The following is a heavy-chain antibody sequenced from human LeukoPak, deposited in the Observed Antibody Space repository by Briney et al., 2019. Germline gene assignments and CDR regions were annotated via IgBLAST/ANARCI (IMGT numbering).Heavy chain of an antibody. CDR1: GFTFSSYA. CDR3: AKAYYYDSSGYYSKLTLFDY. CDR2: ISGSGGST. J-gene: IGHJ4*02. V-gene: IGHV3-23*01. D-gene: IGHD3-22*01. Sequence: GGSLRLSCAASGFTFSSYAMSWVRQAPGKGLEWVSAISGSGGSTYYADSVKGRFTISRDNSKNTLYLQMNSLRAEDTAVYYCAKAYYYDSSGYYSKLTLFDYWGQGTLVTVSS.